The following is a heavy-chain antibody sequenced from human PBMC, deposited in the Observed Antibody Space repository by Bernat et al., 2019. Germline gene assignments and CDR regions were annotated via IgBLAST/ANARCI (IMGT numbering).Heavy chain of an antibody. J-gene: IGHJ6*02. CDR1: GFTFSNAW. CDR2: IKSKTDDGTT. CDR3: TTALPWDV. Sequence: EVQLVESGGGLVRPGGSLRLSCAASGFTFSNAWMNWVRQAPGKGLEWVGRIKSKTDDGTTDYAAPVKGRFTISRDDSKNTLYLQMNSLKTEDTAVYYCTTALPWDVWGQGTTVTVSS. V-gene: IGHV3-15*07.